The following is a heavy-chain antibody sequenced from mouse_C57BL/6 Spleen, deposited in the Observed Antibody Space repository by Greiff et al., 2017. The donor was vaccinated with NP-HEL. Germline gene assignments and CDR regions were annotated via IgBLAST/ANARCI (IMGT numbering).Heavy chain of an antibody. CDR3: AREAHITTVVAMDY. CDR1: GYTFTSYW. Sequence: QVQLQQPGAELVMPGASVKLSCKASGYTFTSYWMHWVKQRPGQGLEWIGEIDPSDSYTNYNQKFKGKSTLTVDKSSSTAYMQLSSLTSEDSAVYYCAREAHITTVVAMDYWGQGTSVTVSS. CDR2: IDPSDSYT. D-gene: IGHD1-1*01. V-gene: IGHV1-69*01. J-gene: IGHJ4*01.